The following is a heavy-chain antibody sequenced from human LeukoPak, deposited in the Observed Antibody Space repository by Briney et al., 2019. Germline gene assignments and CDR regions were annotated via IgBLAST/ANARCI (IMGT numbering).Heavy chain of an antibody. J-gene: IGHJ4*02. D-gene: IGHD2-2*01. CDR2: INPNSGGT. CDR3: ARSGYCSSTSCSPVRNFDY. CDR1: GYTFTGYY. Sequence: ASVKVSCKASGYTFTGYYMHWVRQAPGQGLEWMGWINPNSGGTNYAQKFQGRVTMTRDTSISTAYMELSRLRSDDTAVYYCARSGYCSSTSCSPVRNFDYWGQGTLVTVSS. V-gene: IGHV1-2*02.